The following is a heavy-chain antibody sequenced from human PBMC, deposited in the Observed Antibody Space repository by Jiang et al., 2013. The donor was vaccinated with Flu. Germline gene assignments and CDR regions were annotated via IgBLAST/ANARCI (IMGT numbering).Heavy chain of an antibody. CDR3: ASRDYGDYGGDY. Sequence: LVKPSETLSLTCTVSGGSISSYYWSWIRQPPGKGLEWIGYIYYSGSTNYNPSLKNRVTISVDTSKNQFSLKLSSVTAADTAVYYCASRDYGDYGGDYWGQGTLVTVSS. J-gene: IGHJ4*02. CDR2: IYYSGST. D-gene: IGHD4-17*01. CDR1: GGSISSYY. V-gene: IGHV4-59*08.